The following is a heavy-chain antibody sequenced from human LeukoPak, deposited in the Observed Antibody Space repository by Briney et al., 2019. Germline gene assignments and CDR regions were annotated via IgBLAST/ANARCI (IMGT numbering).Heavy chain of an antibody. CDR3: ARDLGPYDFWSGYYLGPSNNWFDP. CDR2: IYTSGST. V-gene: IGHV4-4*07. D-gene: IGHD3-3*01. J-gene: IGHJ5*02. Sequence: PSETLSLTCTVSGGSISSYYWSWIRQPAGKGLEWIGRIYTSGSTNYNPSLKSRVTMSVDTSKNQFSLKLSSVTAADTAVYYCARDLGPYDFWSGYYLGPSNNWFDPWGQGTLVTVSS. CDR1: GGSISSYY.